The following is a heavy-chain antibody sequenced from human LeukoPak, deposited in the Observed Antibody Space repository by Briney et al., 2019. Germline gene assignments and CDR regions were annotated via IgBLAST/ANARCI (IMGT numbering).Heavy chain of an antibody. Sequence: SVKVSCKTSGYTVTGYYIHWVRQAPGQGLEWMGGIIPIFDTPNYAQKFQGRVTITADKSTSTAYMELSSLSSEDTAMYFCARRLTLVRGVSGTDAFDIWGQGTMVTVSS. V-gene: IGHV1-69*06. CDR2: IIPIFDTP. CDR3: ARRLTLVRGVSGTDAFDI. D-gene: IGHD3-10*01. J-gene: IGHJ3*02. CDR1: GYTVTGYY.